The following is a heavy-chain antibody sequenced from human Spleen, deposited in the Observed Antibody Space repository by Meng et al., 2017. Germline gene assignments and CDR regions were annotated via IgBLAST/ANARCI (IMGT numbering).Heavy chain of an antibody. CDR2: IVVGSGDT. J-gene: IGHJ6*04. CDR1: GFNFNRSA. CDR3: AADQVGGGSRSYYYKYGAGV. D-gene: IGHD3-10*01. Sequence: SVKVSCKASGFNFNRSAVQWVRQARGQRPEWIGWIVVGSGDTKYAESFKERVTISRDMSSSTAYMELISLISEDTAAYYCAADQVGGGSRSYYYKYGAGVWGEGTTVTVSS. V-gene: IGHV1-58*01.